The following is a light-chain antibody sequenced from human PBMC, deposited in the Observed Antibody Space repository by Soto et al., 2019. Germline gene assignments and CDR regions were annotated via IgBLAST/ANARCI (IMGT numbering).Light chain of an antibody. CDR2: GAS. CDR1: QSVSSSY. V-gene: IGKV3-20*01. J-gene: IGKJ1*01. Sequence: EIVLTQSPGTLSLSPGERATLSCRASQSVSSSYLAWYQQKPGQAPRLLIYGASSRATGIPDRFSGSGSGTDFTLNISRLEPEDFAVYYCQQYGSSGTFGQGTKGEIK. CDR3: QQYGSSGT.